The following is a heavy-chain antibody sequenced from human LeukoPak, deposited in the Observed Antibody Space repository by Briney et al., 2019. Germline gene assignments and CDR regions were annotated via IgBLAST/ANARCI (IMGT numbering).Heavy chain of an antibody. Sequence: SETLSLTCTVSGGSISSYYWSWIRQPPGTGLEWIGYIYYSGSTNYNPSLESRVTISVDTSKNQFSLKLSSVTAADTAVYYCARLPDYYDSNGYYFDYWGQGTLVTVSS. D-gene: IGHD3-22*01. V-gene: IGHV4-59*01. CDR2: IYYSGST. J-gene: IGHJ4*02. CDR1: GGSISSYY. CDR3: ARLPDYYDSNGYYFDY.